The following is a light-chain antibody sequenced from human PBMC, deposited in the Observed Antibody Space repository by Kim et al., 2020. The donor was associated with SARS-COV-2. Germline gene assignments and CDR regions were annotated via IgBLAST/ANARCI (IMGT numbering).Light chain of an antibody. CDR1: QSIINN. CDR2: GAS. Sequence: IVMTQSPATLSASPGERATLSCRASQSIINNLAWYQQKPGRAPRLLISGASTRATGIPARFSGSGSGTEFTLTINSLQSEDFALYYCQQYNSWLITFGQGTRLEIK. V-gene: IGKV3-15*01. CDR3: QQYNSWLIT. J-gene: IGKJ5*01.